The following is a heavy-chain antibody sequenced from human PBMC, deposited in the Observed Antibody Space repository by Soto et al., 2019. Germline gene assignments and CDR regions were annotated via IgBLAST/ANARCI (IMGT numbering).Heavy chain of an antibody. CDR1: GATLSLHE. Sequence: EIQLAESGGGLVQPGGSLRLSCGASGATLSLHEMNWVRQAPGKGLEWISYISSSGGNRYYADSVQGRFTISRDNAKNSLYLQMNSLIAEDTAVYFCAKDLLTTGSPDAFDVWGQGTMVTVSS. D-gene: IGHD3-9*01. V-gene: IGHV3-48*03. J-gene: IGHJ3*01. CDR2: ISSSGGNR. CDR3: AKDLLTTGSPDAFDV.